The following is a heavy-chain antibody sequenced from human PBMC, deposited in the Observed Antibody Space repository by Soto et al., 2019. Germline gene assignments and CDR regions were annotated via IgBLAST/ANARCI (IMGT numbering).Heavy chain of an antibody. CDR2: IYWDDDK. Sequence: QITLKESGPPLVKPTQTLTLTCTFSGFSLSTSGVGVGWIRQPPGKALEWLALIYWDDDKRYSPSLKSRLTITKDTSKNQVVLTMTRMDRVDTATYYCAHVYGGYDNFDYWGQGTLVTVSS. J-gene: IGHJ4*02. D-gene: IGHD5-12*01. V-gene: IGHV2-5*02. CDR3: AHVYGGYDNFDY. CDR1: GFSLSTSGVG.